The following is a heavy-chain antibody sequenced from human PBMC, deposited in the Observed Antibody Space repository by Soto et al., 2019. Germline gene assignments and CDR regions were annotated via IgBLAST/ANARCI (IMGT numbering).Heavy chain of an antibody. J-gene: IGHJ6*02. Sequence: QVQLQESGPGLVKPSGTLSLTCAVSGGSISSSNWWSWVRQPPGKGLEWIGEIYHSGSTNYNPSLKSRVTISVDKSKNQFSLKLSSVTAADTAVYYCARDGTLGDTVTTGYYYYGMDVWGQGTTVTVSS. D-gene: IGHD4-17*01. CDR3: ARDGTLGDTVTTGYYYYGMDV. CDR1: GGSISSSNW. V-gene: IGHV4-4*02. CDR2: IYHSGST.